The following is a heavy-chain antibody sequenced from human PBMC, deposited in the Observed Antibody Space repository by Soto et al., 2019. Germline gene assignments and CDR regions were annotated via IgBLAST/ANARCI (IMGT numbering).Heavy chain of an antibody. V-gene: IGHV4-31*03. CDR2: IYYRGST. D-gene: IGHD3-3*01. CDR3: ARAPFWVWSGYYLGPYYYYGMDV. Sequence: TCSLSYSGSAGMLSSGGYFGSCILQDTKKDLEWIGYIYYRGSTYDYPDVKSRVTISVATSKNQFSLKLSSVTAADTAVYYCARAPFWVWSGYYLGPYYYYGMDVWGQGTTVTGS. CDR1: AGMLSSGGYF. J-gene: IGHJ6*02.